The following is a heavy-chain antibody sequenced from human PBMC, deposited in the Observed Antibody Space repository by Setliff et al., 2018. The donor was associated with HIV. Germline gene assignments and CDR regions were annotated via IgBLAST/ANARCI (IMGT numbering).Heavy chain of an antibody. CDR1: DNSIRSYY. CDR3: ARHLSRQSGGFWFLDL. D-gene: IGHD5-12*01. J-gene: IGHJ2*01. V-gene: IGHV4-59*08. Sequence: SETLSLTCTVSDNSIRSYYWSWIRQPPGKGLEWIGYIYQTGTTSYNPPLRSRVSMSLDTSKNQFSLRLSSVTAADTAVYYCARHLSRQSGGFWFLDLWGRGTLVTVS. CDR2: IYQTGTT.